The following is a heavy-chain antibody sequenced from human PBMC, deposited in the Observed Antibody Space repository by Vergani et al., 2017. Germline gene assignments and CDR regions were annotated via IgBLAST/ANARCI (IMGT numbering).Heavy chain of an antibody. J-gene: IGHJ6*03. CDR1: GGSFTSYH. CDR3: ARVNTETNGHLYYSYYLDV. D-gene: IGHD4-11*01. V-gene: IGHV4-34*01. CDR2: IDHTGRP. Sequence: QVQLQQWGGGLLKPSETLSLTCVVNGGSFTSYHWTWIRQSPGEGLEWVGDIDHTGRPDYNPSLKSRLTMSVDKSRNQFSLTLNSVTATDPAIYFCARVNTETNGHLYYSYYLDVWGQGTAVTVS.